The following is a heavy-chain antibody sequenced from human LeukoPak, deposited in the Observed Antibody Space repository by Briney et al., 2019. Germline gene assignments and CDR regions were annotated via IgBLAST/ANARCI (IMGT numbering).Heavy chain of an antibody. CDR2: ISDTGSST. CDR3: TGLYGGSYAY. CDR1: GFTLSSYA. Sequence: GGSLRLSCTASGFTLSSYAMAWVRQAPGKGLDWVSTISDTGSSTFYADSVKGRFTISRDNSRNIVFLQINSLRAEDTAMYYCTGLYGGSYAYWGQGTLVTVSS. D-gene: IGHD1-26*01. J-gene: IGHJ4*02. V-gene: IGHV3-23*01.